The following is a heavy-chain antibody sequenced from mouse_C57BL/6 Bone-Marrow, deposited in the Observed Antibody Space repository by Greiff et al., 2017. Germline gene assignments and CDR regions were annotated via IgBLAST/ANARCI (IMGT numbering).Heavy chain of an antibody. CDR3: TGYYVSSYDWFAY. V-gene: IGHV6-6*01. CDR1: GFTFSDAW. D-gene: IGHD1-1*01. CDR2: IRNKANNHAT. Sequence: EVQVVESGGGLVQPGGSMKLSCAASGFTFSDAWMDWVRQSPEKGLEWVAEIRNKANNHATYYAESVKGRFTISREDSKSSVYLQMNSLRAEDTGIYYCTGYYVSSYDWFAYWGQGTLVTVSA. J-gene: IGHJ3*01.